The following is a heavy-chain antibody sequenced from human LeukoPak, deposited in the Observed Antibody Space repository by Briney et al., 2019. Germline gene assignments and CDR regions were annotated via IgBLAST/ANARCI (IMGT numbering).Heavy chain of an antibody. J-gene: IGHJ4*02. V-gene: IGHV1-46*01. CDR2: INPSGGST. CDR3: ARGFTILAGNDY. D-gene: IGHD3-3*01. Sequence: GASVKVSCKASGYTFTSYYMHWVRRAPGQGLEWMGIINPSGGSTSYAQKFQGRVTITADKSTSTAYMELSSLRSEDTAVYYCARGFTILAGNDYWGQGTLVTVSS. CDR1: GYTFTSYY.